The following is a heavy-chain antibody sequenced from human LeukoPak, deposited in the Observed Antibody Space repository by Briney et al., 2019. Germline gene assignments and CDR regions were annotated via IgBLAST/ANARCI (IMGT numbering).Heavy chain of an antibody. CDR1: GYTFTSYG. CDR3: ARDFYYGSSGYYPIDY. CDR2: ISAYNGNT. Sequence: ASVKVSCKASGYTFTSYGISWVRQAPGQGLEWVGWISAYNGNTNYAQKLQGRVTMTTDTSTSTAYMELRSLRSDDTAVYYCARDFYYGSSGYYPIDYWGQGTLVTVSS. D-gene: IGHD3-22*01. V-gene: IGHV1-18*01. J-gene: IGHJ4*02.